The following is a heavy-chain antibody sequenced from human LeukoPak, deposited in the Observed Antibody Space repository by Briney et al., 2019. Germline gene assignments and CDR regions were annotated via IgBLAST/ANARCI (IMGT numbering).Heavy chain of an antibody. CDR2: ISYDGSNK. Sequence: PGGSLRLSCAASGFTFSSYAMHWVRQAPGKGLEWVAVISYDGSNKYYADSVKGRFTISRDNSKNTLYLQMNSLRAEDTAVYYCATSYDSSGYYYDYSFDYWGRGTLVTVSS. V-gene: IGHV3-30-3*01. J-gene: IGHJ4*02. CDR3: ATSYDSSGYYYDYSFDY. CDR1: GFTFSSYA. D-gene: IGHD3-22*01.